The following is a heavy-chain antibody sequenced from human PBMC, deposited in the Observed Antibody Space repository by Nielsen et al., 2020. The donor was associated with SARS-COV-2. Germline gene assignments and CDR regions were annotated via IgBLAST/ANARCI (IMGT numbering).Heavy chain of an antibody. Sequence: GGSLRLSCKGSGYSFTSYWIGWVRQMPGKGLEWMGIIYPGDSDTRYSPSFQGQVTISADKSISTAYLQWSSLKASDTAMYYCARGGGFPPENYDILTGYYYDAFDIWGQGTMVTVSS. CDR2: IYPGDSDT. J-gene: IGHJ3*02. D-gene: IGHD3-9*01. CDR1: GYSFTSYW. CDR3: ARGGGFPPENYDILTGYYYDAFDI. V-gene: IGHV5-51*01.